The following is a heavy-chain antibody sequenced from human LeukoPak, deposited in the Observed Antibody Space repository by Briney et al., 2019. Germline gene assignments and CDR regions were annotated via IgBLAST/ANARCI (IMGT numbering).Heavy chain of an antibody. Sequence: GGSLRLSCAASVFTFSSYGMSWVGQVPGNGLKWVTTISGSGGYIYYAYSVKGRLTISRDNSKNTLYLQMNSLRAEDTAVYYCARLDCSSTSCYAHDYYYFYGVDVWGKGTTVTVSS. J-gene: IGHJ6*04. CDR2: ISGSGGYI. D-gene: IGHD2-2*01. V-gene: IGHV3-23*01. CDR3: ARLDCSSTSCYAHDYYYFYGVDV. CDR1: VFTFSSYG.